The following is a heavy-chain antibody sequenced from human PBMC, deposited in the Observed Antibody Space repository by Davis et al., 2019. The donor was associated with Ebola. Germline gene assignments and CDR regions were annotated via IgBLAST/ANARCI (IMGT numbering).Heavy chain of an antibody. D-gene: IGHD4-23*01. Sequence: GSLRLSCAASGFTFSSYAMNWVRQPPGKGLEWVSAISGSGGSTYYADSVKGRFTISRDNSKNTLYLQMNSLRAEDTAVYYCANLDYGGNSGLDYWGQGTLVTFSS. V-gene: IGHV3-23*01. J-gene: IGHJ4*02. CDR2: ISGSGGST. CDR1: GFTFSSYA. CDR3: ANLDYGGNSGLDY.